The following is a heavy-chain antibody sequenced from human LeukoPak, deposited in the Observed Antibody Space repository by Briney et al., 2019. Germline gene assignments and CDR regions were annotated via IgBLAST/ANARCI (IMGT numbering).Heavy chain of an antibody. CDR2: INHGGST. CDR3: ARGRYVTTRGGAAAGFLDY. J-gene: IGHJ4*02. V-gene: IGHV4-34*01. Sequence: SETLSLTCAVSGGSFSGHYWNWIRQPPGKGLEWIGEINHGGSTNYNPSFKSRVTISVDTSQNQFSLRLSSVTAADTAVYYCARGRYVTTRGGAAAGFLDYWGQGTLVTVST. D-gene: IGHD6-13*01. CDR1: GGSFSGHY.